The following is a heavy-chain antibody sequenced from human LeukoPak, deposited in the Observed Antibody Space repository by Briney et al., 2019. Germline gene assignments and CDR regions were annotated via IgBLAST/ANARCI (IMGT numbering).Heavy chain of an antibody. D-gene: IGHD2-15*01. CDR3: ARDQRCSRSDGGCDQWYFDL. CDR2: IYHSGLT. V-gene: IGHV4-59*01. J-gene: IGHJ2*01. Sequence: PSETLSLTCTVSGGSISGYYWSWVRQPPGKGLEWIGYIYHSGLTDYNPSLRSRLTISVDTSRNQFSLKLTSVTAADTAMYYCARDQRCSRSDGGCDQWYFDLWGRGTLVTVSS. CDR1: GGSISGYY.